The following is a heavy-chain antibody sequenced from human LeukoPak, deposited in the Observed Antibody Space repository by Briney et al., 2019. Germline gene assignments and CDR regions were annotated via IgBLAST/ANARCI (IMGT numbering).Heavy chain of an antibody. CDR1: GFSLSTNEMC. D-gene: IGHD3-10*01. CDR3: ARSLDNYGSGSYSFDY. CDR2: VDWDDDK. Sequence: SGPALVKPTQTLTLTCTFSGFSLSTNEMCVSWIRXXXXXXXEWLALVDWDDDKYYSTSLKTRLTISKDTSKNQVFLTMTNMDPVDTATYYCARSLDNYGSGSYSFDYWGQGILVTVSS. V-gene: IGHV2-70*01. J-gene: IGHJ4*02.